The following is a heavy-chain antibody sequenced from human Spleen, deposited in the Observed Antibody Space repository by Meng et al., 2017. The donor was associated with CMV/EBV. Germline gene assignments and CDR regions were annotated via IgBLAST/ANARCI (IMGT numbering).Heavy chain of an antibody. CDR3: ATGSSWYLYYYYGMDV. V-gene: IGHV1-69*05. Sequence: SVKVSCKASGGTFSSYAISWVRQAPGQGLEWMGGIIPIFGTANYAQKFQGRVTITTDESTSTAYMELSSLRSEDTAVYYCATGSSWYLYYYYGMDVWGQGTTVTVSS. D-gene: IGHD6-13*01. CDR1: GGTFSSYA. J-gene: IGHJ6*02. CDR2: IIPIFGTA.